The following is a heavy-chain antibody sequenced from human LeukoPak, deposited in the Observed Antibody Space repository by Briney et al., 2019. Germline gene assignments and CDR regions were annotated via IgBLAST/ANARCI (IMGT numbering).Heavy chain of an antibody. J-gene: IGHJ5*02. V-gene: IGHV4-61*02. D-gene: IGHD3-10*01. Sequence: SETLSLTCTVSGGSLSSGTYYWHWIRQPAGMGLEWIVCIYTSRTSNYNPTLRSRLSISLDTSNNQFSLRLSSVTAADTAVYYCAREGLNMVRGIIPKEAWGWFDPWGQGTLVTVSS. CDR1: GGSLSSGTYY. CDR3: AREGLNMVRGIIPKEAWGWFDP. CDR2: IYTSRTS.